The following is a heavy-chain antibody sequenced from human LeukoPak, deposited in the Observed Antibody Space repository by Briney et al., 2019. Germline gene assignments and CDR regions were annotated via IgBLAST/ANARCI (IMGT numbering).Heavy chain of an antibody. CDR2: IKLDGSEK. CDR3: ARDQYDTWSRRGNFDS. D-gene: IGHD3/OR15-3a*01. V-gene: IGHV3-7*03. J-gene: IGHJ4*02. Sequence: GGSLRLSCVASGFSFGKYWMSWVRQAPGKGLGWVANIKLDGSEKNYVDSVKGRFTISRDNTKNSLYLQMNSLRAEDTAVFYCARDQYDTWSRRGNFDSWGQGTLVIVTS. CDR1: GFSFGKYW.